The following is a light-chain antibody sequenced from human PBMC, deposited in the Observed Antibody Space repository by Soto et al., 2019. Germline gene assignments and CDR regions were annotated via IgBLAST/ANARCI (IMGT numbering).Light chain of an antibody. Sequence: QSALTQPASVSGSPGQSITISCTGTSSDVGGYNYVSWYQQHPCKAPKLMIYEVSNRPSGVSNRFSGYKSGNTASLTISGLQAEDEADYYCSSYTSSSTPYVFGTGTKVTVL. CDR3: SSYTSSSTPYV. CDR1: SSDVGGYNY. V-gene: IGLV2-14*01. CDR2: EVS. J-gene: IGLJ1*01.